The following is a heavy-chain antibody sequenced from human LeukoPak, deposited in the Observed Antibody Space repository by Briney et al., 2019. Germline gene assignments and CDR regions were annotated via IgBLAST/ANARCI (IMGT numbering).Heavy chain of an antibody. Sequence: SETLSLTCTVSGGSVSSGSYYWSWIRQPPGKGLEWIGYIYYSGSTNYNPSLKSRVTISVDTSKNQFSLKLSSVTAADTAVYYCARGRRGITMVRGVIITYDYFDYWGQGTLVTVSS. D-gene: IGHD3-10*01. CDR3: ARGRRGITMVRGVIITYDYFDY. V-gene: IGHV4-61*01. CDR1: GGSVSSGSYY. CDR2: IYYSGST. J-gene: IGHJ4*02.